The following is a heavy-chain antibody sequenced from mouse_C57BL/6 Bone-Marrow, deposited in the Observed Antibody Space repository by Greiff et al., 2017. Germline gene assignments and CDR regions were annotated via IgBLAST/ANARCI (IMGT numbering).Heavy chain of an antibody. CDR2: ISSGGSYT. J-gene: IGHJ2*01. CDR3: ADFLDY. CDR1: GFTFSSYG. V-gene: IGHV5-6*01. Sequence: EVQGVESGGDLVKPGGSLKLSCAASGFTFSSYGMSWVRQTPDKRLEWVATISSGGSYTSYPDSVKGRFTISRDTAKNTLYLHMSSLKAEDTALYYCADFLDYWGQGTTLTVSS.